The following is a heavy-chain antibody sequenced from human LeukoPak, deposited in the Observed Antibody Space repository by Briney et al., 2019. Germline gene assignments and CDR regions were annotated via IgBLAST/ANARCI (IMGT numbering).Heavy chain of an antibody. CDR2: ISGSGGST. V-gene: IGHV3-23*01. Sequence: TGGSLRLSCTASGFTFSSYAMSWVRQAPGKGLEWVSAISGSGGSTYYADSVKGRFTISRDNSKNTLYLQMNSLRAEDTAVYYCATEYYDFWSGYYRFDYWGQGTLVTVSS. CDR3: ATEYYDFWSGYYRFDY. CDR1: GFTFSSYA. J-gene: IGHJ4*02. D-gene: IGHD3-3*01.